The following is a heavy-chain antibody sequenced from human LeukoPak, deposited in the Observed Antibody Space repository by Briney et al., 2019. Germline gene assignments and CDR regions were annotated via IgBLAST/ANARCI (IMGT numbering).Heavy chain of an antibody. CDR3: ARDLTASSWDYYYGMDV. D-gene: IGHD6-13*01. V-gene: IGHV3-11*06. CDR2: ISSSSCST. Sequence: PGGSLRLSCAASGFTFTDYYMSWIRQAPGKGLEWVSYISSSSCSTNYADSVKGRFTISRDNTKNSLYLQMNSLRAEDTAVYYCARDLTASSWDYYYGMDVWGKGTTVTVSS. J-gene: IGHJ6*04. CDR1: GFTFTDYY.